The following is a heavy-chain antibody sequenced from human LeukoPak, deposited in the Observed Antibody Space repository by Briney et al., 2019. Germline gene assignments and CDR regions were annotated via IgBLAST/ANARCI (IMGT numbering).Heavy chain of an antibody. CDR1: GFTFSDYY. D-gene: IGHD3-10*01. CDR2: ISSSGSTI. CDR3: AILPGPSGSYLGMDV. V-gene: IGHV3-11*04. Sequence: GGSLRLSCAASGFTFSDYYMTWIRQAPGKGLEWVSYISSSGSTIYYADSVKGRFTISRDNAKNSLYLQMNSLRAEDTAVYYCAILPGPSGSYLGMDVWGKGTTVTISS. J-gene: IGHJ6*04.